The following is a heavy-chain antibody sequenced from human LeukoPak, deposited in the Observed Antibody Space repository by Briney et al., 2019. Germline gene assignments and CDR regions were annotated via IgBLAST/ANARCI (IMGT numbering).Heavy chain of an antibody. CDR2: IYYSGST. J-gene: IGHJ4*02. Sequence: SETLSLTCTVSGGSNSSYYWSWIRQPPGKGLEWIGYIYYSGSTNYNPSLKSRVTISVDTSKNQFSLKLSSVTAADTAVYYCAALLWFGEGPSDYWGQGTLVTVSS. CDR1: GGSNSSYY. CDR3: AALLWFGEGPSDY. D-gene: IGHD3-10*01. V-gene: IGHV4-59*01.